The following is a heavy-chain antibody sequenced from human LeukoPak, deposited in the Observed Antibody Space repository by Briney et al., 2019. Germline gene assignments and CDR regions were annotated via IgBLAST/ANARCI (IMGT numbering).Heavy chain of an antibody. D-gene: IGHD1-26*01. Sequence: GGSLRLSCAASGFTFSSYWMHWVRQAPGKGLVWVARINSDGSTTTYTDSVKGRFTISRGNAKNTLYPQMNSLRVDDTAVYYCVRDPEQWELTTDYWGQGTLVTVSS. CDR2: INSDGSTT. CDR1: GFTFSSYW. V-gene: IGHV3-74*01. J-gene: IGHJ4*02. CDR3: VRDPEQWELTTDY.